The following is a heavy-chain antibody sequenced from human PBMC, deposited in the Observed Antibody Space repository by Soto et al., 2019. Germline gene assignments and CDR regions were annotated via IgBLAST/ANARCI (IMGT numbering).Heavy chain of an antibody. Sequence: SETLSLTCTVSGGSISRDGYYWTWIRQHPGKGLEWIGCIYYTGITHYNPSLKSRVTISVDTSKNQFSLKLSSVTAADTAVYYCARGKYSSGIVFYYYYGMDVWGQGTTVTVSS. J-gene: IGHJ6*02. CDR1: GGSISRDGYY. CDR2: IYYTGIT. V-gene: IGHV4-39*01. CDR3: ARGKYSSGIVFYYYYGMDV. D-gene: IGHD6-19*01.